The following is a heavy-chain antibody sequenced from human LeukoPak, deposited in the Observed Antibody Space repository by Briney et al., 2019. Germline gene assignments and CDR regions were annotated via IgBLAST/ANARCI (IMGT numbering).Heavy chain of an antibody. CDR1: GFTFSSYG. J-gene: IGHJ4*02. Sequence: GGSLRLSCAASGFTFSSYGIHWVRQAPGKGLEWVAFIRYDGSNKYYADSVKGRFTIPRDNSKNTLYLQMNSLRAEDTAVYYCAKERDYYDSSGPAYYFDYWGQGTPVTVSS. CDR2: IRYDGSNK. V-gene: IGHV3-30*02. CDR3: AKERDYYDSSGPAYYFDY. D-gene: IGHD3-22*01.